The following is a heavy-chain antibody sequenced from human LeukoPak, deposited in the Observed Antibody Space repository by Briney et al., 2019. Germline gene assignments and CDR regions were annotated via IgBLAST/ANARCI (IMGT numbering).Heavy chain of an antibody. J-gene: IGHJ4*02. V-gene: IGHV1-46*01. CDR3: ARDQTPRTHYYDSSGYAKY. CDR1: GYTFTGYY. Sequence: GASVKVSCKASGYTFTGYYMHWVRQAPGQGLEWMGIINPSGGSTSYAQKFQGRVTMTRDTSTSTVYMELSSLRSEDTAVYYCARDQTPRTHYYDSSGYAKYWGQGTLVTVSS. D-gene: IGHD3-22*01. CDR2: INPSGGST.